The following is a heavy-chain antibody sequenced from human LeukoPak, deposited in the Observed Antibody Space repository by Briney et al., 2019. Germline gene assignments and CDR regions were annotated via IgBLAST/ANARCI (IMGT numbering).Heavy chain of an antibody. D-gene: IGHD2-15*01. CDR3: ARSQGYCSGGSCLQGDWFDP. Sequence: LGESLKISCQASGYDFTSYWIGWVRQMPGKGLERMGIIYPSDSDIRYSPSFQGQVTISADKAISTAYVQWSSLKASDTAMYYCARSQGYCSGGSCLQGDWFDPWGQGTLVTVSS. V-gene: IGHV5-51*01. CDR2: IYPSDSDI. CDR1: GYDFTSYW. J-gene: IGHJ5*02.